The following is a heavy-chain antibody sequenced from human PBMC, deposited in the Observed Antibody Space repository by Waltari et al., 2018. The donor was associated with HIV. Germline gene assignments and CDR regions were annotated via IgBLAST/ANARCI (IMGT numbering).Heavy chain of an antibody. J-gene: IGHJ4*02. V-gene: IGHV4-34*01. D-gene: IGHD4-17*01. CDR3: ARGLDLLYGDQYYFDY. CDR2: INHSGST. Sequence: QVQLQQWGAGLLKPSETLSLTCAVYGGSFSGYYWSWIRQPPGKGLEWIGEINHSGSTNYNPSLKSRVTISVDTSKNQFSLKRSSVTAADTAVYYCARGLDLLYGDQYYFDYWGQGTLVTVSS. CDR1: GGSFSGYY.